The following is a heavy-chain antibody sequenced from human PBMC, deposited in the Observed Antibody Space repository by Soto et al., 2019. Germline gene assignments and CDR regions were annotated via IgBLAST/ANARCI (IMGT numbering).Heavy chain of an antibody. CDR1: GGTFSSYA. J-gene: IGHJ4*02. CDR3: ARVAGIAVAGAFDY. Sequence: QVQLVPSGAEVKKPGSSVKVSCKASGGTFSSYAISWVRQAPGQGLEWMGGIIPIFGTANYAQKFQGRVTITADESTSTAYMELSSLRSEDTAVYYCARVAGIAVAGAFDYCGQGTLVTVPS. D-gene: IGHD6-19*01. V-gene: IGHV1-69*12. CDR2: IIPIFGTA.